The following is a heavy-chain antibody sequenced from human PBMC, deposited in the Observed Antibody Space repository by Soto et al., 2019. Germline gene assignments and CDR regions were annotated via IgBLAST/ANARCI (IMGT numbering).Heavy chain of an antibody. CDR2: IIPIFGTA. CDR1: GGTFSSYA. Sequence: GASVKVSCKASGGTFSSYAISWVRQAPGQGLEWMGGIIPIFGTANYAQKFQGRVTITADESTSTAYMELSSLRSEDTAVYYCASHYDFWSGSFHRSSYFDYWGQGTLVPVSS. V-gene: IGHV1-69*13. D-gene: IGHD3-3*01. CDR3: ASHYDFWSGSFHRSSYFDY. J-gene: IGHJ4*02.